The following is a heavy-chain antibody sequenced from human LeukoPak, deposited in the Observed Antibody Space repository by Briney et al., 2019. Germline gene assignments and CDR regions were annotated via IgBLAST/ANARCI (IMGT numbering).Heavy chain of an antibody. CDR2: INPNSGGT. CDR3: AREVVNEVYMDV. V-gene: IGHV1-2*02. CDR1: GYTFTAYY. D-gene: IGHD3-22*01. Sequence: ASVKVSCKTSGYTFTAYYMHWVRQAPGQGLEWMGWINPNSGGTNYAQKFQGRVTMTRDTSISTAYMELSRLRSDDTAVYYCAREVVNEVYMDVWGKGTTVTISS. J-gene: IGHJ6*03.